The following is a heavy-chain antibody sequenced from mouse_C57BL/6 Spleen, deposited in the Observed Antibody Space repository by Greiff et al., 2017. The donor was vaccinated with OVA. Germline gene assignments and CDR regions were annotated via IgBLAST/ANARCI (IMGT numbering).Heavy chain of an antibody. D-gene: IGHD1-1*01. V-gene: IGHV5-16*01. J-gene: IGHJ3*01. Sequence: EVKVVESEGGLVQPGSSMKLSCTASGFTFSDYYMAWVRQVPEKGLEWVANINYDGSSTYYLDSLKSRFIISRDNAKNILYLQRSSLKSEDTATYYCAREDYGSRGAWFAYWGQGNLVTVSA. CDR3: AREDYGSRGAWFAY. CDR2: INYDGSST. CDR1: GFTFSDYY.